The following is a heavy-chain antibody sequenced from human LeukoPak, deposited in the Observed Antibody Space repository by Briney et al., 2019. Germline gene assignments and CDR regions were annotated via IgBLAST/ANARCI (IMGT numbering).Heavy chain of an antibody. D-gene: IGHD3-10*01. V-gene: IGHV3-48*03. CDR1: GFTFSSCE. J-gene: IGHJ6*02. CDR2: ISTGGSTI. Sequence: GGSLRLSCAASGFTFSSCEMNWVRQAPGKGLEWVSYISTGGSTIYYADSVKGRFTISRDNAKNSLYLQMNSLRAEDTAVYYRARVAAMVRGVTGGMDVWGQGTTVTVSS. CDR3: ARVAAMVRGVTGGMDV.